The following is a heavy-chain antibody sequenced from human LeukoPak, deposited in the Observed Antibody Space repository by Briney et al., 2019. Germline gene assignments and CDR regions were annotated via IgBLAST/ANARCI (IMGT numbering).Heavy chain of an antibody. D-gene: IGHD5-18*01. CDR1: GFTLSGHW. Sequence: GGSLRLSCAASGFTLSGHWMHWVRQAPGKGLVWVSRINSDGSSTSYADSVKGRFTISRDNAKNTLYLQMNSLRAEDTAVYYCTSDTVDKALGIDYWGQGALVIAST. J-gene: IGHJ4*02. V-gene: IGHV3-74*01. CDR2: INSDGSST. CDR3: TSDTVDKALGIDY.